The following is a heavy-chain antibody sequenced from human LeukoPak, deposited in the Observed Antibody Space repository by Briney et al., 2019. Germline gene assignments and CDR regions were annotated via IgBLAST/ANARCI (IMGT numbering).Heavy chain of an antibody. J-gene: IGHJ4*02. V-gene: IGHV3-23*01. D-gene: IGHD3-22*01. CDR2: ISGSGGST. CDR1: GFTFSSYG. CDR3: ARVRSSGSPLDY. Sequence: GGSLRLSCAASGFTFSSYGMSWVRQAPGKGLEWVSGISGSGGSTYYADSVKGRFTISRDNAKNSLYLQMNTLRAEDTAVYYCARVRSSGSPLDYWGQGTLVTVSS.